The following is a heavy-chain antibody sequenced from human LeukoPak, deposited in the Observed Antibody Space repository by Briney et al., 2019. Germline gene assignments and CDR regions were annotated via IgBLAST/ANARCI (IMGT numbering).Heavy chain of an antibody. CDR1: GFTVSSNY. V-gene: IGHV3-66*01. D-gene: IGHD3-22*01. CDR3: ARAYYYDSHFDY. J-gene: IGHJ4*02. Sequence: PGGSLRLSCAASGFTVSSNYMSWVRQAPGKGLEWVSVIYSGGSTYYADSVKGRFTISRDNSKNTLYLQMNSLRAEDTAVYYCARAYYYDSHFDYWGQGTLVTVSS. CDR2: IYSGGST.